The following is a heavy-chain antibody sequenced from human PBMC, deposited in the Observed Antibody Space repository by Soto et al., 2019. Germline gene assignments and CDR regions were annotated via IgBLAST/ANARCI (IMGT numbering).Heavy chain of an antibody. V-gene: IGHV1-69*12. CDR2: IIPIFTTT. D-gene: IGHD6-13*01. Sequence: QVQLVQSGAEVKKPGSSMKVSCKASGGTFSNHAINWVRQAPGQGLEWMGRIIPIFTTTNYAQNFQGRVTITADESTITAYMELTSLKHDDTAVYYCAREVAADGTFREDVFDIWGQGTMVTVSS. CDR3: AREVAADGTFREDVFDI. CDR1: GGTFSNHA. J-gene: IGHJ3*02.